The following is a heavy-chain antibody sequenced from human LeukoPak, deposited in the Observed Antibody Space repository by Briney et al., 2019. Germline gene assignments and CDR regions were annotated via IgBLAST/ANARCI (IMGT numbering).Heavy chain of an antibody. CDR1: GFTFGNYG. V-gene: IGHV3-20*04. CDR2: INWNGGST. CDR3: ARAQTYGDSRLLLDF. Sequence: GGSLRLSCAASGFTFGNYGMSWVRQAPGKGLEWVSGINWNGGSTGYADSVEGRITISRDNAKNSQYLQMNSLRVEDTALYYCARAQTYGDSRLLLDFWGQGTLVTVSS. J-gene: IGHJ4*02. D-gene: IGHD4-17*01.